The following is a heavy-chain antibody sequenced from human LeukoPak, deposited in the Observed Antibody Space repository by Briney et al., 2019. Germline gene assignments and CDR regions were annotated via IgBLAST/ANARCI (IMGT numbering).Heavy chain of an antibody. CDR1: GFTFSSYG. CDR2: IWYDGSNR. V-gene: IGHV3-33*01. D-gene: IGHD6-6*01. J-gene: IGHJ3*02. CDR3: ARAGIAARAGFSAFDI. Sequence: GGSLRPSCAASGFTFSSYGMHWVRQAPGKGLEWVAVIWYDGSNRYYADSVKGRFTISRDNSKNTLYLQMNSLRAEDTAVYYCARAGIAARAGFSAFDIWGQGTMVTVSS.